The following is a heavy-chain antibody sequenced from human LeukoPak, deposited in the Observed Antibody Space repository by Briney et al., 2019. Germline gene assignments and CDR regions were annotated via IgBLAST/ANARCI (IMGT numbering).Heavy chain of an antibody. V-gene: IGHV3-23*01. D-gene: IGHD3-10*01. J-gene: IGHJ4*02. Sequence: PGGTLRLSCGASGFTFSNYGMSWVRQAPGKGLEWVSGISGSGASIYYAESAKGRFTISRDNSKNTLYLQMSSLRAEDTAVYYCAKDLWFGELSPIDYWGQGTLVTVSS. CDR1: GFTFSNYG. CDR2: ISGSGASI. CDR3: AKDLWFGELSPIDY.